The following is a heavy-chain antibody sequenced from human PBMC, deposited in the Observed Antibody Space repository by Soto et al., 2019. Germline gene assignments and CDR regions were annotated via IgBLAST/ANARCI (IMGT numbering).Heavy chain of an antibody. CDR1: GFTFSNYG. J-gene: IGHJ4*02. D-gene: IGHD3-22*01. CDR2: ITSEGDST. Sequence: GGSLRLSCSVFGFTFSNYGMDWGRQAPGEGLECVGGITSEGDSTYQGDSVKGRFTISRDNSQNTLYHQMSSLRLEDTAIYYCVKVNQMIRYYFDFWGQGTLVTVSS. CDR3: VKVNQMIRYYFDF. V-gene: IGHV3-64D*06.